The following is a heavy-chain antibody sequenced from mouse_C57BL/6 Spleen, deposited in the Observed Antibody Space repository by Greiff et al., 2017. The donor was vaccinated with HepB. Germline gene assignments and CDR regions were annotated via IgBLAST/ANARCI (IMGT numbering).Heavy chain of an antibody. CDR1: GYTFTSYW. D-gene: IGHD2-5*01. J-gene: IGHJ2*01. Sequence: QVQLQQPGAELVKPGASVKLSCKASGYTFTSYWMQWVKQRPGQGLEWIGEIDPSESYTNYNQKFKGKATLTVDTSSSTAYMQLSSLTSEDSAVYYCASQGTTIVTYYFDYWGQGTTLTVSS. CDR2: IDPSESYT. CDR3: ASQGTTIVTYYFDY. V-gene: IGHV1-50*01.